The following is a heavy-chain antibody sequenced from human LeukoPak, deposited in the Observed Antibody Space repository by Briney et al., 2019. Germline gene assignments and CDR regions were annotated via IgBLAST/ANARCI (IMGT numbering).Heavy chain of an antibody. D-gene: IGHD2-8*01. CDR3: ASKMVYAIEPFDY. Sequence: GGSLRLSCAASGFSFSSYAIHWVRQPPGKGLEWVAVISYDGSNKYYADSVKGRFTISRDNAKNSLYLQMNSLRAEDTAVYYCASKMVYAIEPFDYWGQGTLVTVSS. CDR2: ISYDGSNK. V-gene: IGHV3-30*04. J-gene: IGHJ4*02. CDR1: GFSFSSYA.